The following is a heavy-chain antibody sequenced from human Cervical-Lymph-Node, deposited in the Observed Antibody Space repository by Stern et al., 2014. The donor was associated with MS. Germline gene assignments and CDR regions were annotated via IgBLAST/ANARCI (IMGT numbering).Heavy chain of an antibody. J-gene: IGHJ4*02. CDR3: ARNQDFWSGPLDY. CDR1: GYTFTKYA. D-gene: IGHD3-3*01. CDR2: ISTNTGHP. Sequence: QVQLVQSGSELRKPGASVKVSCKASGYTFTKYALNWVRQAPGQGIEWMGWISTNTGHPTYAQGFTGRFVFSLDTSVNTTYLQITGLKAEDTAVYYCARNQDFWSGPLDYWGQGTLVTVSS. V-gene: IGHV7-4-1*02.